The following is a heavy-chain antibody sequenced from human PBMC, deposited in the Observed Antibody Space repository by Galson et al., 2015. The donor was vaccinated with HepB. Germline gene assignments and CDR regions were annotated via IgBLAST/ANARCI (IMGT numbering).Heavy chain of an antibody. CDR3: TTWSSISSTHRGDY. Sequence: SLRLSCAASGFTFSNAWMSWVRQAPGKGLEWVGRIKNKGDGGTTDYAAPVKGRFTISRDDSKTTLHLQMNSLKAEDTAVYYCTTWSSISSTHRGDYWGQGTLVTVSS. V-gene: IGHV3-15*01. CDR1: GFTFSNAW. CDR2: IKNKGDGGTT. D-gene: IGHD2-2*01. J-gene: IGHJ4*02.